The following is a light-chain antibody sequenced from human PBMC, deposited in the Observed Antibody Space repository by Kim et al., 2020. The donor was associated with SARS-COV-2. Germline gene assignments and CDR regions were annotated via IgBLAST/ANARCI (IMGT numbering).Light chain of an antibody. CDR1: KLGDRY. J-gene: IGLJ2*01. Sequence: PGQTASITCSGDKLGDRYDCWYQQRPGKSPVLVIYQDSKRPSGIAERFSGSNSGNTATLTISGTQAMDEADYYCQAWDSTTASVVFGGGTKLTVL. V-gene: IGLV3-1*01. CDR2: QDS. CDR3: QAWDSTTASVV.